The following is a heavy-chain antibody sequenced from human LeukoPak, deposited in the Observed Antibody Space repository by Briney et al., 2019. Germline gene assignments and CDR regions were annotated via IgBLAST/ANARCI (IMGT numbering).Heavy chain of an antibody. CDR1: GGSFSGYY. CDR3: ARKGSGLRP. CDR2: INHSGST. V-gene: IGHV4-34*01. J-gene: IGHJ4*02. Sequence: SETLSLTCAVYGGSFSGYYWGWIRQPPGKGLEWIGEINHSGSTNYNPSLKSRVTISVDTSKNQFSLKLSSVTAADTAVYYCARKGSGLRPWGQGTLVTVSS. D-gene: IGHD6-19*01.